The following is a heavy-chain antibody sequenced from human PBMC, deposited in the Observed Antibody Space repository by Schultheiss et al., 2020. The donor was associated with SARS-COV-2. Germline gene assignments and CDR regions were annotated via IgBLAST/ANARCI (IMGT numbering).Heavy chain of an antibody. Sequence: SETLSLTCTVSGGSISSYYWSWIRQPPGKGLEWIGEINHSGSTNYNPSLKSRVTISVDTSKNQFSLKLSSVTAADTAVYYCARMPISSGWTDFYFDYWGQGTLVTVSS. D-gene: IGHD6-19*01. J-gene: IGHJ4*02. CDR3: ARMPISSGWTDFYFDY. V-gene: IGHV4-34*01. CDR1: GGSISSYY. CDR2: INHSGST.